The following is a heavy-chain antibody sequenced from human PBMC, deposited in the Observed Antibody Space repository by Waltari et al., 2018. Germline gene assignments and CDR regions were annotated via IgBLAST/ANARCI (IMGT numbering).Heavy chain of an antibody. D-gene: IGHD3-3*01. J-gene: IGHJ6*03. CDR3: ARGDPSVYYTSHMDV. CDR1: GHPFTDNY. V-gene: IGHV1-2*02. Sequence: QLPLFHSGAEVQKPGASVKVSCKASGHPFTDNYTNWVRQAPGQGLEWMGWINPNNGGTNYAQKFQGRVTMTRDTSISTAFMDLSRLKSDDTAVYFCARGDPSVYYTSHMDVWGKGTTVTVSS. CDR2: INPNNGGT.